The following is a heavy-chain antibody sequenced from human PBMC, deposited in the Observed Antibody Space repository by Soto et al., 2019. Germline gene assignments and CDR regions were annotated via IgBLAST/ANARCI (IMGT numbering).Heavy chain of an antibody. V-gene: IGHV1-2*02. CDR2: INPDSGGT. J-gene: IGHJ4*02. CDR3: ARGSGSGSYYGIDY. CDR1: EYTFIDYN. D-gene: IGHD3-10*01. Sequence: QVQLVQSGAEVKKPGASVKVSCKASEYTFIDYNLHWVRQAPGQGLEWMGWINPDSGGTKYAQKFQGRVTMTRDTSISTAYMELSRLRSDDTAVYSCARGSGSGSYYGIDYWGQGTLVTVSS.